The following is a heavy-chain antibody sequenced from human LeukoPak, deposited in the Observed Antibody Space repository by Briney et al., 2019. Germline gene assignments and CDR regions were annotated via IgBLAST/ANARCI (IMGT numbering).Heavy chain of an antibody. CDR3: ASLNVLRFLEWLRIDY. CDR1: GASISSSSYY. Sequence: SETRSLTCTVSGASISSSSYYWGGIRQPPGKGLEWMGSIYYSGTTYQNPSLKSRVTISVDTSKNQFSLKLSSVTAADTAVYYCASLNVLRFLEWLRIDYWGQGTLVTVSS. J-gene: IGHJ4*02. D-gene: IGHD3-3*01. CDR2: IYYSGTT. V-gene: IGHV4-39*01.